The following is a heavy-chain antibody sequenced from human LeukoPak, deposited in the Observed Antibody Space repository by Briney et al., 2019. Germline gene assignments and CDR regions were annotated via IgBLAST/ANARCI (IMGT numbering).Heavy chain of an antibody. CDR3: ARFSHYSSSSGGAY. V-gene: IGHV1-2*06. D-gene: IGHD6-6*01. CDR1: GYTFTVYY. J-gene: IGHJ4*02. CDR2: IYPGSGDT. Sequence: ASVKLSCKASGYTFTVYYIHWVRQAPGQGLEWMGRIYPGSGDTTYAQEFQGRVTMTRDTSISTAYMELSSLTSDDTAVYYCARFSHYSSSSGGAYWGQGTLVTVSS.